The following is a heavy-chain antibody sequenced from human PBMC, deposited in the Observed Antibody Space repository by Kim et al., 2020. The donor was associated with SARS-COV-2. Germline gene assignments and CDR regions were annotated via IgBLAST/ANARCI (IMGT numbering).Heavy chain of an antibody. CDR1: GFTFRNFG. CDR3: AKDFEARGDSSDWGQDQ. CDR2: IWYDGSKK. V-gene: IGHV3-33*06. J-gene: IGHJ4*02. D-gene: IGHD3-9*01. Sequence: GGSLRLSCAASGFTFRNFGMHWVRQAPGKGLEWVGVIWYDGSKKYYADSVKGRFTISRDNSEDMLYLQMSNLRVEDTALYYCAKDFEARGDSSDWGQDQWGPGTLVTVSS.